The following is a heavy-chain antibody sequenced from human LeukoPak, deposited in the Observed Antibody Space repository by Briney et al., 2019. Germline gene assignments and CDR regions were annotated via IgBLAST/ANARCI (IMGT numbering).Heavy chain of an antibody. V-gene: IGHV4-59*08. CDR2: LFYSVST. J-gene: IGHJ3*02. CDR1: GGSISSYY. Sequence: PSETLSLTCTVSGGSISSYYWSWIRQPPGKGLEWIGYLFYSVSTNYNPSLRSRVTISVDTSKNQFSLKLTSVTAADTAVYYCVRLSPTVIRSVAFDIWGQGTMVTVSS. CDR3: VRLSPTVIRSVAFDI. D-gene: IGHD3-16*02.